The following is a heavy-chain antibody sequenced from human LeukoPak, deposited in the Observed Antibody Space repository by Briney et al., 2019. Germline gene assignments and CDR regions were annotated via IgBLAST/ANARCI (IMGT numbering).Heavy chain of an antibody. D-gene: IGHD2-21*01. J-gene: IGHJ4*02. V-gene: IGHV3-15*01. CDR2: IRRKTDGETT. Sequence: GGSLRLSCAASRFTFSNYAMSWVRQVPGKGLEWVGRIRRKTDGETTDHAAPVKGRFTISRDDSKNTLYLQMNSLKTEDTAVYYCVTDLVIKGYFDYWGQGALVTVSS. CDR3: VTDLVIKGYFDY. CDR1: RFTFSNYA.